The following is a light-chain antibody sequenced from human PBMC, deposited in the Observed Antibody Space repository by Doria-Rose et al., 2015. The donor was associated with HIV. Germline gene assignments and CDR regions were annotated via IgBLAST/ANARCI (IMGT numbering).Light chain of an antibody. J-gene: IGKJ4*01. CDR3: GQSLSTD. V-gene: IGKV1-39*01. CDR1: QTITTY. Sequence: RVTITCRVSQTITTYLNWYQHKPGKAPKLLIYAASKLQSGVPSRFSGSGYGTDFTLTINSLQREDFATYYCGQSLSTDFGGGTKV. CDR2: AAS.